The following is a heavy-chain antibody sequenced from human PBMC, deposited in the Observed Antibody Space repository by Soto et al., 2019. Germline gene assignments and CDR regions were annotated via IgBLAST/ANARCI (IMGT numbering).Heavy chain of an antibody. Sequence: PSGTLSLTCTVSGGSLSRGGFYLGWVRQHPGKGLEWIGYIYYSGSTYYNPSLKSRVTISVDTSKNQFSLKLSSVTAADTAVYYCARHLQGLHHMDVWGQGTTVTVSS. D-gene: IGHD3-3*02. CDR2: IYYSGST. CDR3: ARHLQGLHHMDV. V-gene: IGHV4-31*03. CDR1: GGSLSRGGFY. J-gene: IGHJ6*02.